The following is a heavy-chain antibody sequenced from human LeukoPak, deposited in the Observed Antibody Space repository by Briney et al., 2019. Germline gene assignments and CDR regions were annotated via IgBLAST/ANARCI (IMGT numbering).Heavy chain of an antibody. CDR1: GFTFSSSW. V-gene: IGHV3-74*01. CDR3: AKGILGNYCLFDC. CDR2: ISDDGTSI. Sequence: GGSLRLSCAASGFTFSSSWMHWVRQAPGKGLVWVSRISDDGTSISYADSVKGRFTISRDNAKNTLYLQMNSLRAEDTAVYYCAKGILGNYCLFDCWGQGTVVTVSS. D-gene: IGHD1-26*01. J-gene: IGHJ4*02.